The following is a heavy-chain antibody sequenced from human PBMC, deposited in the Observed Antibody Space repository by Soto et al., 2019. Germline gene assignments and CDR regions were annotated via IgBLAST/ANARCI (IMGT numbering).Heavy chain of an antibody. J-gene: IGHJ4*02. CDR3: AIFPRGDGYNAFAY. D-gene: IGHD2-21*02. CDR1: GYTFTSYG. CDR2: ISAYNGNT. V-gene: IGHV1-18*01. Sequence: ASVKVSCKASGYTFTSYGISWVRQAPGQGLEWMGWISAYNGNTNYAQKLQGRVTMTTDTSTSTAYMELRSLRSDDTAVYYCAIFPRGDGYNAFAYSTQGTLVLVSS.